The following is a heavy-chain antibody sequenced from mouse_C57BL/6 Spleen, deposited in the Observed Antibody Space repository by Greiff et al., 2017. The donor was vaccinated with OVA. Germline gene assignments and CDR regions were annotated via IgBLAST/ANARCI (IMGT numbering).Heavy chain of an antibody. V-gene: IGHV1-80*01. CDR3: ARSDFIYYGSSYYFDY. D-gene: IGHD1-1*01. CDR2: IYPGDGDT. CDR1: GYAFSSYW. Sequence: VQLQQSGAELVKPGASVKISCKASGYAFSSYWMNWVKQRPGKGLEWIGQIYPGDGDTNYNGKFKGKATLTADKSSSTAYMQLSSLTAEDSAVYFCARSDFIYYGSSYYFDYWGQGTTLTVSS. J-gene: IGHJ2*01.